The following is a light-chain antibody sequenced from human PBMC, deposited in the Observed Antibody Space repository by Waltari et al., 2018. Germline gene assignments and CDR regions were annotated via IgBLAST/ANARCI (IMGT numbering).Light chain of an antibody. Sequence: QSVLTQPPSASGAPGQRVTISCSGSRSNIGNNYVYWYQQFPGTAPKHLIFRNNQRPSGGPDRFAGAKSGPSAALAISGLRSEDLVDYYCATWDDSRRGWGFGGGSKLTVL. CDR3: ATWDDSRRGWG. J-gene: IGLJ3*02. CDR2: RNN. V-gene: IGLV1-47*01. CDR1: RSNIGNNY.